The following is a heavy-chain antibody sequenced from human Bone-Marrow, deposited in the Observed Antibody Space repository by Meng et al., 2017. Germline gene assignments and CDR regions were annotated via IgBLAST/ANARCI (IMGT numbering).Heavy chain of an antibody. J-gene: IGHJ4*02. Sequence: QLQLQESGPRLVKPSETLSLTCTVSGGSTTSTSYYWDWIRQSPAKGLEWIGTIGYSGTIVYNPSLSSRVTMTLDTSKNQFSLKLSSVTAPDTAVYYCARRVHDGSGHHYFDYWGQGTLVTVSS. V-gene: IGHV4-39*01. CDR3: ARRVHDGSGHHYFDY. CDR1: GGSTTSTSYY. CDR2: IGYSGTI. D-gene: IGHD3-22*01.